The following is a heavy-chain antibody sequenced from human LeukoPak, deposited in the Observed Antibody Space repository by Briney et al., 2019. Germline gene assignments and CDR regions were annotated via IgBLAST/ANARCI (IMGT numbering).Heavy chain of an antibody. J-gene: IGHJ5*02. CDR3: ARSRITGNNWFDP. Sequence: ASVKVSCKAPGYTFTSYDINWVRQATGQGLEWMGWMNPNSGNTGYAQKFQGRVTMTRNTSISTAYMELSSLRSEDTAVYYCARSRITGNNWFDPWGQGTLVTVSS. CDR2: MNPNSGNT. CDR1: GYTFTSYD. D-gene: IGHD1-20*01. V-gene: IGHV1-8*01.